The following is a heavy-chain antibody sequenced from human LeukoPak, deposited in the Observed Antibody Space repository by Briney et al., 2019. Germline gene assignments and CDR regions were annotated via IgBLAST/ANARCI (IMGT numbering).Heavy chain of an antibody. CDR3: AKDDYGDYVPYFDY. Sequence: GGSLRLSCAASGFTFSSYAMSWVRQAPGKGLEWVSAISGSGGSTYYADSVKGRFTISRDNPKNTLYLQMNSLRAEDTAVYYCAKDDYGDYVPYFDYWGQGTLVTVSS. D-gene: IGHD4-17*01. CDR1: GFTFSSYA. J-gene: IGHJ4*02. V-gene: IGHV3-23*01. CDR2: ISGSGGST.